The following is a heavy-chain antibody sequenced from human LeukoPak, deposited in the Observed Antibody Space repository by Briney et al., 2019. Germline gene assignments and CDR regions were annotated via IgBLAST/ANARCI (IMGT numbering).Heavy chain of an antibody. Sequence: PGGSLRLSCAASGFTVSSNYMSWVRQAPGKRLEWVSVIYSGGSTYYADSVKGRFTISRDNSKNTLYLQMNSLRAEDTAVYYCARGPNYYDSSGYQYPFDYWGQGTLVTVSS. D-gene: IGHD3-22*01. J-gene: IGHJ4*02. CDR2: IYSGGST. V-gene: IGHV3-53*01. CDR3: ARGPNYYDSSGYQYPFDY. CDR1: GFTVSSNY.